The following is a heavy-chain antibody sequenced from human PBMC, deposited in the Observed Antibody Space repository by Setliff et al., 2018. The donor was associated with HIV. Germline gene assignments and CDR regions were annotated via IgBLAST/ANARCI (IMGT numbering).Heavy chain of an antibody. CDR3: SRNRGKMVRGPNGHYYYYGMDV. J-gene: IGHJ6*01. V-gene: IGHV1-69*13. Sequence: GASVKVSCKASGGTVQQTAISWVRPAPALGLEWVGGIIPLFDKTDNAEKFHGRLTISADESMSTAYMELSSLRSEDTAVHYCSRNRGKMVRGPNGHYYYYGMDV. D-gene: IGHD3-10*01. CDR1: GGTVQQTA. CDR2: IIPLFDKT.